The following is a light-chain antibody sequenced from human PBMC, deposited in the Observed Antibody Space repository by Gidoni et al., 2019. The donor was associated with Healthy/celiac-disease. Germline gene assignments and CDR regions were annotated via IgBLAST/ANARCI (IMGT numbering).Light chain of an antibody. CDR3: QQSYSTPRCS. CDR2: AAS. Sequence: DIQTTPSPSSLSASVGDRVTITCRASQSISSYLNWYQQKPGKAPKLLIYAASSLQSGVPSRFSGSGSGTDFTLTISSLQPEDFATYYCQQSYSTPRCSFGQGTKLEIK. J-gene: IGKJ2*04. CDR1: QSISSY. V-gene: IGKV1-39*01.